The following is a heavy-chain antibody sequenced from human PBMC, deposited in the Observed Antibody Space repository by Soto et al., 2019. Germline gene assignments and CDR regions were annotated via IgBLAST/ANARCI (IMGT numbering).Heavy chain of an antibody. D-gene: IGHD1-26*01. CDR3: SRDREIATMDY. Sequence: GGSLRLSCAASGFTFSSYGMHWVRQAPGKGLGWVAVIWYDGSNKYDADSVKGRFTISRDNSKNTLYLQMNSLSAEDTAVYYCSRDREIATMDYWGQGTLVTVYS. CDR1: GFTFSSYG. V-gene: IGHV3-33*01. CDR2: IWYDGSNK. J-gene: IGHJ4*02.